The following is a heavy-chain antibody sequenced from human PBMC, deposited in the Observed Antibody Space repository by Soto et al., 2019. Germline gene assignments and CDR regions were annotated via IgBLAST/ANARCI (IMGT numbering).Heavy chain of an antibody. V-gene: IGHV3-15*07. J-gene: IGHJ6*02. CDR3: TANGQGTYYDILTGPLGRYYYYGMDV. CDR1: GFTFSNAW. CDR2: IKSKTDGGTT. D-gene: IGHD3-9*01. Sequence: GGSLRLSCAASGFTFSNAWMNWVRQAPGKGLEWVGRIKSKTDGGTTDYAAPVKGRFTISRDDSKNTLYLQMNSLKTEDTAVYYCTANGQGTYYDILTGPLGRYYYYGMDVWGQGTTVTVSS.